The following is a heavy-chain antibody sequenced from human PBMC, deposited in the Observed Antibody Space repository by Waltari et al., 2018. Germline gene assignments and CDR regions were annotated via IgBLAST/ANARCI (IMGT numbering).Heavy chain of an antibody. CDR1: GGSISSSSYY. J-gene: IGHJ4*02. CDR2: IYYSGST. Sequence: QLQLQESGPGLVKPSETLSLTCTVSGGSISSSSYYWGWIRQPPGKGLEWIGSIYYSGSTYYNPSLKSRVTISVDTSKNQFSLKLSSVTAADMAVYYCARDDTNWAFDYWGQGTLVTVSS. CDR3: ARDDTNWAFDY. V-gene: IGHV4-39*02. D-gene: IGHD7-27*01.